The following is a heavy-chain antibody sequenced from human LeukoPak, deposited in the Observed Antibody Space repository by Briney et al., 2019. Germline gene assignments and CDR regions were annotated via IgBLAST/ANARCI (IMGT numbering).Heavy chain of an antibody. Sequence: PSETLSLTCTVSGGSISSSSYYWGWIRQPPGKGLEWIGSIYYSGSTYYNPSLKSRVTISVDTSKNQFSLKLSSVTAADTAVYYCARLQGTLVIVPGAFDIWGQGTMVTVSS. J-gene: IGHJ3*02. CDR3: ARLQGTLVIVPGAFDI. D-gene: IGHD3/OR15-3a*01. CDR2: IYYSGST. V-gene: IGHV4-39*01. CDR1: GGSISSSSYY.